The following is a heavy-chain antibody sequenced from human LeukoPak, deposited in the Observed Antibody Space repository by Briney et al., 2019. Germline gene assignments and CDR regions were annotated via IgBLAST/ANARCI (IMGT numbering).Heavy chain of an antibody. CDR2: INHSGST. J-gene: IGHJ4*02. CDR1: GGSFSGYY. V-gene: IGHV4-34*01. CDR3: ARAGIAARLGFDY. Sequence: SETLSLTCAVCGGSFSGYYWSRIRQPPGKGLEWIGEINHSGSTNYYPSLKSRVTISVDTSKNQFSLKLSSVTAADTAVYYCARAGIAARLGFDYWGQGTLVTVSS. D-gene: IGHD6-6*01.